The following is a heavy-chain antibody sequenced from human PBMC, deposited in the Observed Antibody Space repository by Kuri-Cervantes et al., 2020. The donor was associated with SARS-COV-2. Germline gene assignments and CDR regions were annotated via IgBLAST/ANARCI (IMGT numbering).Heavy chain of an antibody. D-gene: IGHD4-11*01. CDR3: ARALYSSYVYFDL. CDR1: GYTITNFF. Sequence: ASVKVSCKTSGYTITNFFMHWVRQAPGQGLEWMGLITPNGDLTLYAQNFQGRFTVTRDTSTRTVFMELSSLRSDDTAVYYCARALYSSYVYFDLWGRGTLVTVSS. CDR2: ITPNGDLT. V-gene: IGHV1-46*01. J-gene: IGHJ2*01.